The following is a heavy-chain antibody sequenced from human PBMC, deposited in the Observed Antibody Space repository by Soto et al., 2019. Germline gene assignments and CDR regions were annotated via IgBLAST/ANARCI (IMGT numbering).Heavy chain of an antibody. CDR3: ARHDYSDRAFDL. D-gene: IGHD3-22*01. CDR1: GGSVGSGAYY. CDR2: IQYSGDT. J-gene: IGHJ3*01. Sequence: LSLTCIVSGGSVGSGAYYWSWIRQPPGNALEWIGYIQYSGDTNYNSSLKSRVTISVDMSRNRFSLKLTSVTAADTAFYYCARHDYSDRAFDLWGQGTMVTVSS. V-gene: IGHV4-61*08.